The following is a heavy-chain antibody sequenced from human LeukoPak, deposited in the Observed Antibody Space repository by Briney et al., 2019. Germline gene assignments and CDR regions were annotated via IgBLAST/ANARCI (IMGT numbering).Heavy chain of an antibody. J-gene: IGHJ4*02. Sequence: TGGSLRLSCAASGFTFRTFWMSWVRQAPGKGLEWVANINEDGSIEDYMDSVKGRFSISRDNTKDSVLLQMNSLRAEDTATLYCAKVHTSGWYPLDYWGQGTLVTVSS. V-gene: IGHV3-7*05. D-gene: IGHD6-19*01. CDR2: INEDGSIE. CDR1: GFTFRTFW. CDR3: AKVHTSGWYPLDY.